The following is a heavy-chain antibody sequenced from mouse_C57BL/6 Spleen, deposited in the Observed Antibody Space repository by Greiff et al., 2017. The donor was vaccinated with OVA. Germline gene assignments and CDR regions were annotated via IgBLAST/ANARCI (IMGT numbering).Heavy chain of an antibody. Sequence: EVQLQQSGPVLVKPGASVKMSCKASGYTFTDYYMNWVKQSHGKSLEWIGVINPYNGGPSYNQKFKGKATLTVDKSSSTAYMELNSLTSEDSAVYYCARNGYDAAWFAYWGQGTLVTVFA. J-gene: IGHJ3*01. CDR1: GYTFTDYY. V-gene: IGHV1-19*01. CDR3: ARNGYDAAWFAY. CDR2: INPYNGGP. D-gene: IGHD2-2*01.